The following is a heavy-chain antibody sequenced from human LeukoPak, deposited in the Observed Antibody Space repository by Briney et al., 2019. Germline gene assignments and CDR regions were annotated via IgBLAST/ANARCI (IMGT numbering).Heavy chain of an antibody. D-gene: IGHD3-3*01. CDR1: GFTFSSYA. Sequence: HPGGSLRLSCAASGFTFSSYAMSWVRQAPGKVLEWVSAISGSGGSTYYADSVKVRFTISRDNSKNTLYLQMNSLRAEDTAVYYCAKGATPYDREVGAFDIWGQGTMVTVSS. J-gene: IGHJ3*02. CDR3: AKGATPYDREVGAFDI. CDR2: ISGSGGST. V-gene: IGHV3-23*01.